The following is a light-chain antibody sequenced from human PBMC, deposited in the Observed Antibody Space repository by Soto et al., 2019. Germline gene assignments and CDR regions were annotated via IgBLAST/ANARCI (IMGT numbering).Light chain of an antibody. CDR3: AAWDDSLNGDYV. CDR1: SSNIGSNT. CDR2: SND. Sequence: QSVLTQPPSASGTPGQRVTMSCSGSSSNIGSNTVNWYQHLPGTAPKLLIYSNDQRPSGVPDRFSGSKSGTSASLAISGLQSEYEADYYCAAWDDSLNGDYVFGTGTKLTVL. V-gene: IGLV1-44*01. J-gene: IGLJ1*01.